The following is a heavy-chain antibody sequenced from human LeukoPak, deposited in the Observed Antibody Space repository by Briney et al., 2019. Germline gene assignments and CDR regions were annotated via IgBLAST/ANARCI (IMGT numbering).Heavy chain of an antibody. Sequence: GGSLRLSCAASGFTFSSYGMHWVRQAPGKGLEWVAVISYGGSNKYYADSVKGRFTISRDNSKNTLYLQMNSLRAEDTAVYYCAKVGGSGSSLDYWGQGTLVTVSS. CDR1: GFTFSSYG. CDR3: AKVGGSGSSLDY. J-gene: IGHJ4*02. CDR2: ISYGGSNK. V-gene: IGHV3-30*18. D-gene: IGHD3-10*01.